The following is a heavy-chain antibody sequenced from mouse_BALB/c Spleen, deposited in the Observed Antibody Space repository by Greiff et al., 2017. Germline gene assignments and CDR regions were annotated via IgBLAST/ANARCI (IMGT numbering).Heavy chain of an antibody. CDR2: ISDGGSYT. Sequence: EVKLVESGGGLVKPGGSLKLSCAASGFTFSDYYMYWVRQTPEKRLEWVATISDGGSYTYYPDSVKGRFTISRDNAKNNLYLQMSSLKSEDTAMYYCARERTMDYWGQGTSVTVSS. CDR3: ARERTMDY. V-gene: IGHV5-4*02. J-gene: IGHJ4*01. CDR1: GFTFSDYY.